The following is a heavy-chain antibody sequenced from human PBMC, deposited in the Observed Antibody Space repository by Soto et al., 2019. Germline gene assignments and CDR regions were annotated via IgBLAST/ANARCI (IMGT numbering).Heavy chain of an antibody. D-gene: IGHD3-22*01. CDR2: IYPDDSDT. V-gene: IGHV5-51*01. J-gene: IGHJ5*02. CDR3: TRHGRDYYDSSGLGGSGFDP. CDR1: GYNFSKYW. Sequence: PGESLKISCKGSGYNFSKYWIAWVRHMPGKGLEWMGIIYPDDSDTRYSPSFQGQVTISADKSISTAYLQWSSLNASDTAMYYCTRHGRDYYDSSGLGGSGFDPWGQGTLVTVSS.